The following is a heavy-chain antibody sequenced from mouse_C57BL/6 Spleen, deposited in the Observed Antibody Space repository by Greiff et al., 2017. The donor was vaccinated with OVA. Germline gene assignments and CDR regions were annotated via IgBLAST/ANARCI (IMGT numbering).Heavy chain of an antibody. CDR2: IDPSDSET. D-gene: IGHD2-1*01. CDR1: GYTFTSYW. CDR3: ARDHYGNYEGFAY. J-gene: IGHJ3*01. Sequence: QVQLQQPGAELVRPGSSVKLSCKASGYTFTSYWMHWVKQRPIQGLEWIGNIDPSDSETHYNQKFKDKATLTVDKSSSTAYMQLSSLTSEDSAVYYCARDHYGNYEGFAYWGQGTLVTVSA. V-gene: IGHV1-52*01.